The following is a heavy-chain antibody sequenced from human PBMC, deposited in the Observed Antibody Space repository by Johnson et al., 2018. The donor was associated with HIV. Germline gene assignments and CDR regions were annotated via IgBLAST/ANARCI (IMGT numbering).Heavy chain of an antibody. Sequence: QVQVVESGGGVVQPGRSLKLSCAASGFTFSSYGMHWVRQAPGKGLEWVAVIWYDGSNKYYADSVKGRFTISRDNSKNTLYLQMNSLRSEDTAVYYCARDREILAARPAGAFDVWGPGTMVTVSS. CDR1: GFTFSSYG. J-gene: IGHJ3*01. V-gene: IGHV3-33*01. CDR3: ARDREILAARPAGAFDV. CDR2: IWYDGSNK. D-gene: IGHD6-6*01.